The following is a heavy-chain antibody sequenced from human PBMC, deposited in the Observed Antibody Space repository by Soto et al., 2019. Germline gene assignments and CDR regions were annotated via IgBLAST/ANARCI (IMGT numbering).Heavy chain of an antibody. V-gene: IGHV3-21*01. CDR2: ISSSSSYI. J-gene: IGHJ4*02. Sequence: GGSLRLSCAASGFTFSSYSMNWVRQAPGKGLEWVSSISSSSSYIYYADSVKGRFTISRDNAKNSLYLQMNSLRAEDTAVYYCARDLCSGGSCYGDYWGQGTLVTVSS. CDR1: GFTFSSYS. CDR3: ARDLCSGGSCYGDY. D-gene: IGHD2-15*01.